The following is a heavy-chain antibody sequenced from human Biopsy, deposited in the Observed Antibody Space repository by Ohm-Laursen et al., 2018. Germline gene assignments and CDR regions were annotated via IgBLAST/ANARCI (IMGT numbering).Heavy chain of an antibody. D-gene: IGHD3-22*01. V-gene: IGHV4-4*07. CDR3: ARDRGYYSDRTVPGYFDL. CDR1: GASISDYY. CDR2: IFTSGST. J-gene: IGHJ2*01. Sequence: GTLSLTCAVSGASISDYYCVWIRQPAGKGLEWIGLIFTSGSTTYNPSLRSRVTMSVDMSKNQFTLNLSSVTAADTAMYYCARDRGYYSDRTVPGYFDLWGRGTLVTVSS.